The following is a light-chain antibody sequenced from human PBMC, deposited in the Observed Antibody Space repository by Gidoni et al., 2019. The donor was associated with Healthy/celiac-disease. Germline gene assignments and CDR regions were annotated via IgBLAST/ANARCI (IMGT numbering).Light chain of an antibody. Sequence: TVLTQSPLTLSLSPGERATLSCRASQSVSSSYLAWYQQKPGQAPRLLIYGASSRATGIPDRFSGSGSGTDFTLTISRLEPEDFAVYYCQQYGSSPPYTFGQGTKLEIK. J-gene: IGKJ2*01. CDR2: GAS. CDR3: QQYGSSPPYT. CDR1: QSVSSSY. V-gene: IGKV3-20*01.